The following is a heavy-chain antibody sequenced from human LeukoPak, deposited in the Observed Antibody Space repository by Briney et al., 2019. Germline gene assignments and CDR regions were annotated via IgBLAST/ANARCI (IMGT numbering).Heavy chain of an antibody. J-gene: IGHJ4*02. CDR2: INHSGST. V-gene: IGHV4-34*01. Sequence: TSETLSLTCAVYGGSFSGYYWSWIRQPPGKGLEWMGEINHSGSTNYNPSLKSRVTISVDTSKNQFSLKLSSVTAADTAVYYCAGGSSWYLYWGQGTLVTVSS. D-gene: IGHD6-13*01. CDR3: AGGSSWYLY. CDR1: GGSFSGYY.